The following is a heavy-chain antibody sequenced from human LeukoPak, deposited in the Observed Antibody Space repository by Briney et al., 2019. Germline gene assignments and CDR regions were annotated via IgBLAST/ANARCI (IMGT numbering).Heavy chain of an antibody. Sequence: ASVKVSCKTSGYTFTDYYMHWVRQAPGQGLEWMGWINPNSGGTNYAQKFQGRVTMTRDTSISTAYMELSRLRSDDTAVYYCARGHGFSSSWYSWLDYWGQGTLVTVSS. CDR3: ARGHGFSSSWYSWLDY. J-gene: IGHJ4*02. CDR1: GYTFTDYY. V-gene: IGHV1-2*02. D-gene: IGHD6-13*01. CDR2: INPNSGGT.